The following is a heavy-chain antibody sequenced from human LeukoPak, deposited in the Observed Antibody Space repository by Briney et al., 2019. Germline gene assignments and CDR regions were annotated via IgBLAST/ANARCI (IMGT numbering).Heavy chain of an antibody. CDR3: ARQIPSIVVVPAAMFDP. J-gene: IGHJ5*02. CDR2: IYYSGST. Sequence: MPSETLSLTCTVSGGSLSSGGYYWSWIRQHPGKGLEWIGYIYYSGSTYYNPSLKSRVTISVDTSKNQFSLKLSSVTAADTAVYYCARQIPSIVVVPAAMFDPWGQGTLVTVSS. CDR1: GGSLSSGGYY. D-gene: IGHD2-2*01. V-gene: IGHV4-31*03.